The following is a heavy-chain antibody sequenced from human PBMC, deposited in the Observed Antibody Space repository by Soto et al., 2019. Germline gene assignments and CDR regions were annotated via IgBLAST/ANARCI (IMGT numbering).Heavy chain of an antibody. CDR2: IYPGDSDT. V-gene: IGHV5-51*01. J-gene: IGHJ4*02. D-gene: IGHD3-22*01. CDR3: ARPLYYYDSSGLMYYFDY. Sequence: GESLKISCKGSGYSFTSYWIGWVRQMPGKGLEWMGIIYPGDSDTRYSPSFQGQVTISADKSISTAYLQWGSLKASDTAMYYCARPLYYYDSSGLMYYFDYWGQGTLVTVSS. CDR1: GYSFTSYW.